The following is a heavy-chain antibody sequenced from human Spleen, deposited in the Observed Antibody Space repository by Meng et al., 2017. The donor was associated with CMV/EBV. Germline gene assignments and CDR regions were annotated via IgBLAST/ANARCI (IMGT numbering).Heavy chain of an antibody. J-gene: IGHJ4*02. V-gene: IGHV7-4-1*02. CDR1: GYSFTSYD. CDR2: INTNTGNP. Sequence: SGYSFTSYDMNWVRQAPGQGLEWMGWINTNTGNPTYAQGFTGHFVFSLDTSVSTAYLQISSLKAEDTAVYYCARDPSSGPMVRGENWGQGTLVTVSS. CDR3: ARDPSSGPMVRGEN. D-gene: IGHD3-10*01.